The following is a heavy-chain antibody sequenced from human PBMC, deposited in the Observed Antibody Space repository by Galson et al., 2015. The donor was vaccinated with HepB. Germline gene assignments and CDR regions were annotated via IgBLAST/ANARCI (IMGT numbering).Heavy chain of an antibody. CDR1: GFTFNNYW. CDR2: IDNDGTGT. CDR3: ARRQCIGASCYLDS. J-gene: IGHJ4*02. D-gene: IGHD4/OR15-4a*01. Sequence: SLRLSCAASGFTFNNYWMHWVRQAPGKGLVWVSRIDNDGTGTGYGDSVKGRFTISRDNAENTLYLVMSSMRADDTAVYFCARRQCIGASCYLDSWGQGTLVTVSS. V-gene: IGHV3-74*01.